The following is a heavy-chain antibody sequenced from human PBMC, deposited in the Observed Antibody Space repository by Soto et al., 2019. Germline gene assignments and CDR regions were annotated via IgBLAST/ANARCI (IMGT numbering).Heavy chain of an antibody. Sequence: TSETLSLTCTVSDGSINNYYWSWIRQPAGKGLEWIGRVYTTGSTNYNPSLKSRVTMSVDTSNNQFSLRVSSVTAADTAIYYCARGPPFDPWGQGTPVTVSS. J-gene: IGHJ5*02. CDR2: VYTTGST. V-gene: IGHV4-4*07. CDR1: DGSINNYY. CDR3: ARGPPFDP.